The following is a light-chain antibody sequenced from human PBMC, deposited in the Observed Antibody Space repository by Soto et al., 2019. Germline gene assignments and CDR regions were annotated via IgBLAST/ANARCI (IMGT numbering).Light chain of an antibody. Sequence: EIVLTQSPGTLSLSPGERATLSCRASQGVSTSYLAWYQQKPGQAPRLLIYGASSRASGIPDRFSGSGSGTDFTLTINRLEPEDFAVYYCQKYDSVPRTFGPGTKVEIK. CDR2: GAS. V-gene: IGKV3-20*01. CDR3: QKYDSVPRT. J-gene: IGKJ1*01. CDR1: QGVSTSY.